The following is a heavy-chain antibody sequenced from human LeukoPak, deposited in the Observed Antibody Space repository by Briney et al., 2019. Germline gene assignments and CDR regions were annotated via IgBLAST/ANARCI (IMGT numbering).Heavy chain of an antibody. CDR3: ARVGIAAAGLYYYYGMDV. V-gene: IGHV1-2*02. Sequence: ASVKVSCKASGYTFTGYYMHWVRQAPGQGLEWMGWINPNSGGTNYAQKFQGRFTMTRDTSISTAYMELSRLRSDDTAVYYCARVGIAAAGLYYYYGMDVWGQGTTVTVSS. CDR2: INPNSGGT. J-gene: IGHJ6*02. D-gene: IGHD6-13*01. CDR1: GYTFTGYY.